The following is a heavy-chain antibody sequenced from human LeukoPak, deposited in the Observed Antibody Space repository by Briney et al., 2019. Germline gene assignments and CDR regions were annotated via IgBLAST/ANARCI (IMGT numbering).Heavy chain of an antibody. CDR2: MNPNSGNT. V-gene: IGHV1-8*02. J-gene: IGHJ4*02. CDR3: ARGHFGFTTDY. D-gene: IGHD3-10*01. Sequence: ASVKVSCKASGYTFTSYYMHWVRQATGQGLEWMGWMNPNSGNTGYAQKFQGRVTMTRNTSISTAYMELSSLRSEDTAVYYCARGHFGFTTDYWGQGTLVTVSS. CDR1: GYTFTSYY.